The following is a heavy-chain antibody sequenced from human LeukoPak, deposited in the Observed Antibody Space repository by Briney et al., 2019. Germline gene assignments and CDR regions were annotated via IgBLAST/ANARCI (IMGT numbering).Heavy chain of an antibody. D-gene: IGHD6-19*01. CDR1: GYSFSTYA. CDR3: ARGSGWYYYFDY. CDR2: ITTNTGKP. V-gene: IGHV7-4-1*02. Sequence: ASVKVSCKASGYSFSTYAMNWVRQAPGQGLEWMGRITTNTGKPMYAQNFTGRFDFSLDKSVSTTYLQISSLQADDTAVYYCARGSGWYYYFDYWGQGTLVTVSS. J-gene: IGHJ4*02.